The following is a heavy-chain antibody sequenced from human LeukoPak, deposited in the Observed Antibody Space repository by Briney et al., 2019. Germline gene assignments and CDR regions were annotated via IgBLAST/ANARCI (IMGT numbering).Heavy chain of an antibody. D-gene: IGHD6-13*01. CDR2: IQYDGSNI. CDR3: ARDKSRIAAAVYAFDI. Sequence: GGSLRLSCAASGLIFSSYDMHWVRQAPGKGLEWVAFIQYDGSNIFYADSVKGRFTISRDNSKNTLYLQMNSLRAEDTAVYYCARDKSRIAAAVYAFDIWGQGTMVTVSS. J-gene: IGHJ3*02. V-gene: IGHV3-30*02. CDR1: GLIFSSYD.